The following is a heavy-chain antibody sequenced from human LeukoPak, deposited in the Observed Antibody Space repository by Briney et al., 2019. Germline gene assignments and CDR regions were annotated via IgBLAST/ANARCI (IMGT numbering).Heavy chain of an antibody. CDR1: GYSFTSYW. CDR3: AKRSGSSWAFDP. Sequence: GESLKISCKGSGYSFTSYWIGWVRQLPGKGLEWMGIIYPGDSDTRYSPSFQGQVTISGNESISTAYLQWSSLKASDTAMYYCAKRSGSSWAFDPWGQGTLVTVSS. J-gene: IGHJ5*02. V-gene: IGHV5-51*01. CDR2: IYPGDSDT. D-gene: IGHD6-13*01.